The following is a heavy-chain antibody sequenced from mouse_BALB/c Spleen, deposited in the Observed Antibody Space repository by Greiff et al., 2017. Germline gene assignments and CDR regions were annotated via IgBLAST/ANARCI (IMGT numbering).Heavy chain of an antibody. D-gene: IGHD3-1*01. V-gene: IGHV5-9-4*01. Sequence: EVKLMESGGGLVKPGGSLKLSCAASGFTFSSYAMSWVRQSPEKRLEWVAEISSGGSYTYYPDTVTGRFTISRDNAKNTLYLEMSSLRSEDTAMYYCARDSSVYAMDYWGQGTSVTVSS. CDR1: GFTFSSYA. CDR3: ARDSSVYAMDY. J-gene: IGHJ4*01. CDR2: ISSGGSYT.